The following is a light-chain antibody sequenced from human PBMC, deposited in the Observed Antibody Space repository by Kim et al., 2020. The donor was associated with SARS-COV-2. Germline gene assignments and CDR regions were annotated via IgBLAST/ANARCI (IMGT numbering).Light chain of an antibody. V-gene: IGLV3-1*01. CDR3: QAWDSSTAV. CDR2: HDS. J-gene: IGLJ2*01. CDR1: KLGDKY. Sequence: SYELTQPPSVSVSPGQTASITCSGDKLGDKYACWYPQKPGQSPVLVIYHDSKRPSGIPERFSGSNSGHTATLTISGTQAMDEADYYCQAWDSSTAVFGGG.